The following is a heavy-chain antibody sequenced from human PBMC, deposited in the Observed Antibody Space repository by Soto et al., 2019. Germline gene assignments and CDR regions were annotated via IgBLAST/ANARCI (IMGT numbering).Heavy chain of an antibody. Sequence: SLRLACSFSGFTSADYGLTWVRQAPGKGLEWVGFTTSPAYGGTTEYAASVKGRFIVSRDDSKSVAYLQMNSLQTEDTAIYYCSRDGAYYAPDGCGRGTTVTVS. CDR2: TTSPAYGGTT. D-gene: IGHD1-26*01. V-gene: IGHV3-49*04. CDR3: SRDGAYYAPDG. CDR1: GFTSADYG. J-gene: IGHJ6*02.